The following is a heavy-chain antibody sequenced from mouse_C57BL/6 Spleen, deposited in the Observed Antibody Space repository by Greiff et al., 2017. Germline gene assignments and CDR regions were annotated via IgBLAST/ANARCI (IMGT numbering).Heavy chain of an antibody. Sequence: EVQLQQSGPVLVKPGASVKMSCKASGYTFTDYYMNWVKQSHGKSLEWIGVINPYNGGTSYNQKFKGKATLTVDKSSSTAYMELNSLTSEDSAVYYCARFYYGSSYYAMGYWGQGTSVTVSS. V-gene: IGHV1-19*01. CDR1: GYTFTDYY. CDR3: ARFYYGSSYYAMGY. D-gene: IGHD1-1*01. CDR2: INPYNGGT. J-gene: IGHJ4*01.